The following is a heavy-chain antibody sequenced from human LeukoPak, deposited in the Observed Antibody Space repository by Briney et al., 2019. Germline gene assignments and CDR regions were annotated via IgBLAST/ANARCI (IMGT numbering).Heavy chain of an antibody. V-gene: IGHV1-46*01. CDR2: INPSGGST. J-gene: IGHJ4*02. Sequence: GASVKVSCKASGYTFTSYDINWVRQATGQGLEWMGIINPSGGSTSYAQKFQGRVTMTRDMSTSTVYMELSSLRSEDTAVYYCARNRKGAGLTTFDYWGQGTLVTVSS. CDR3: ARNRKGAGLTTFDY. CDR1: GYTFTSYD. D-gene: IGHD1-26*01.